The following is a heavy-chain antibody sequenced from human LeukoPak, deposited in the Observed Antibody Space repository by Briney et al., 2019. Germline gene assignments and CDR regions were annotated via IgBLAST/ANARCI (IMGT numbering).Heavy chain of an antibody. Sequence: SETLSLTCTVSDGSITNYDWSWVRQPPGKGLEFIGHVHYSGSTNYNPSLKSRVTISVDTSKNQFSLKLSSVTAADTAVYYSARQGIVSGWLENDYWGQGTLVTVSS. V-gene: IGHV4-59*08. CDR2: VHYSGST. CDR1: DGSITNYD. J-gene: IGHJ4*02. CDR3: ARQGIVSGWLENDY. D-gene: IGHD6-19*01.